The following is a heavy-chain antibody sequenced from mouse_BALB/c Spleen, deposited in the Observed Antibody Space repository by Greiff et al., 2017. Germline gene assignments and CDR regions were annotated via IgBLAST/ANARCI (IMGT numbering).Heavy chain of an antibody. D-gene: IGHD1-1*01. CDR2: INPYNGDT. J-gene: IGHJ2*01. CDR3: AREYYGSSVYYFDY. Sequence: EVQLQQSGPELVKPGASVKISCKASGYSFTGYFMNWVMQSHGKSLEWIGRINPYNGDTFYNQKFKGKATLTVDKSSSTAHMELRSLASEDSAVYYCAREYYGSSVYYFDYWGQGTTLTVSS. CDR1: GYSFTGYF. V-gene: IGHV1-20*02.